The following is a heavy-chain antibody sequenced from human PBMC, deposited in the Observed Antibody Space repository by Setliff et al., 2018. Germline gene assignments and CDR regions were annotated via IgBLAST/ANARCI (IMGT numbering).Heavy chain of an antibody. J-gene: IGHJ4*02. CDR2: ISGSAQTT. CDR3: ARAHSSTLSVHDY. D-gene: IGHD2-2*01. CDR1: GFTFSNYD. V-gene: IGHV3-23*01. Sequence: GGSLRLSCAASGFTFSNYDMNWVRQAPGKGLEWVSMISGSAQTTYYADSVKGRFTISRDNAKNTLYLQMNSLRAEDTAVYYCARAHSSTLSVHDYWGQGTLVTVSS.